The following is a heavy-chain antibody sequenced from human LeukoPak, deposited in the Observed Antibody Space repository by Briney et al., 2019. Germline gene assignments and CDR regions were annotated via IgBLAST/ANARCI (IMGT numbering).Heavy chain of an antibody. CDR2: ISYDGSNK. Sequence: GGSLRLSCTASGFTFSNYGMHWVRQAPGKGLEWVAVISYDGSNKYYADSVKGRFTVFRDNSKNTLYLQMNSLRAEDTAVYYCAKGPFRYDFWSGPDYYGMDVWGQGTTVTVSS. V-gene: IGHV3-30*18. J-gene: IGHJ6*02. D-gene: IGHD3-3*01. CDR3: AKGPFRYDFWSGPDYYGMDV. CDR1: GFTFSNYG.